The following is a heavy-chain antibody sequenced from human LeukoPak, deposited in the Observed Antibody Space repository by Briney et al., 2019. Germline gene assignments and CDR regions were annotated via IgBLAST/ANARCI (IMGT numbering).Heavy chain of an antibody. CDR1: GFSFSSYE. CDR2: ISSSGSTI. D-gene: IGHD7-27*01. V-gene: IGHV3-48*03. J-gene: IGHJ4*02. Sequence: PGGSLRLSCAASGFSFSSYEMSWVRQAPGKGLEWVSYISSSGSTIYYAPSVKGRFTISRDNAKNSLYLQMNSLRAEDTAVYYCARGNWAEGGYFDYWGQGTLVTVSS. CDR3: ARGNWAEGGYFDY.